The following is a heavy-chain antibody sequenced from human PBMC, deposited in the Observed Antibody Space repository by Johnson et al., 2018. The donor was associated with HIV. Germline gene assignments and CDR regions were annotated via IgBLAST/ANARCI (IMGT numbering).Heavy chain of an antibody. D-gene: IGHD1-26*01. CDR2: ISGSGGST. V-gene: IGHV3-23*04. J-gene: IGHJ3*02. Sequence: VQLVESGGGLVQPGGSLRLSCAASGFTFSSYDMHWVRQATGKGLEWVSAISGSGGSTYYADSVKGRFTISRDNSRNTLYLQMNSLRAEDTAVYYCAREQGSGSYSIHAFDIWGQGTMVTVSS. CDR1: GFTFSSYD. CDR3: AREQGSGSYSIHAFDI.